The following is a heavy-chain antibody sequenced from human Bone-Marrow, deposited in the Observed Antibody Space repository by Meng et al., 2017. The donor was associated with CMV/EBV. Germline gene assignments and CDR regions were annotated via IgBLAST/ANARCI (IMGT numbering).Heavy chain of an antibody. CDR2: ISGSGGST. D-gene: IGHD2-2*01. Sequence: GGSLRLSCAASGVTFSSYAMSWVRQAPGKGLEWVSAISGSGGSTYYADSVKGRLTISRDNSENTLYLQMNSLRAEDTAVYYCAKGYCSSTSCYTYYFDYWGQGTLVTVSS. V-gene: IGHV3-23*01. J-gene: IGHJ4*02. CDR3: AKGYCSSTSCYTYYFDY. CDR1: GVTFSSYA.